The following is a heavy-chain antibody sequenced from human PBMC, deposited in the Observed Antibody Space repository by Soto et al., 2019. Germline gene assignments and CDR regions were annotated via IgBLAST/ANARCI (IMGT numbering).Heavy chain of an antibody. J-gene: IGHJ4*02. Sequence: PGGSLRLSCAASGFTFSSYSMNWVRQAPGKGLEWVSYISSSGRTIYYADSVKGRFTISRDNAKNSLYLQMNSLRAEDTAVYYCGRDLRDWDSGSYSYDYWGQGTLVTVSS. CDR2: ISSSGRTI. V-gene: IGHV3-48*01. CDR1: GFTFSSYS. CDR3: GRDLRDWDSGSYSYDY. D-gene: IGHD1-26*01.